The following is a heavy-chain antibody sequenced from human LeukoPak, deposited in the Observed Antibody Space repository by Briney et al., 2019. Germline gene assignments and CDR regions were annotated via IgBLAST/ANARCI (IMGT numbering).Heavy chain of an antibody. J-gene: IGHJ4*02. CDR1: GGSISSGGYS. V-gene: IGHV4-30-2*01. D-gene: IGHD5-24*01. Sequence: SETLSLTCAVSGGSISSGGYSWSWIRQPPGKGLEWIGYIYHSGSTYYNPSLKSQVTISVDRSKNQFSLKLSSVTAADTAVYYCARGGRGWLQIDYWGQGALVTVSS. CDR2: IYHSGST. CDR3: ARGGRGWLQIDY.